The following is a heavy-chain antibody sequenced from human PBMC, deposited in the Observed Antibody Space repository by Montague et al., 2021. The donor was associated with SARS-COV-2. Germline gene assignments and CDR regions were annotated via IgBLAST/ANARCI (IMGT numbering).Heavy chain of an antibody. V-gene: IGHV3-7*01. Sequence: SLRLSCAASGFTFSSQWMSWVRQAPGKGLEWVANIKEDGSVRQYADSVKGRFTISRDNAKNSLLLQMNSLRVEDTAVYYCSSGDFFDDWGQGTLVTVSS. CDR3: SSGDFFDD. D-gene: IGHD3-16*01. CDR2: IKEDGSVR. J-gene: IGHJ4*02. CDR1: GFTFSSQW.